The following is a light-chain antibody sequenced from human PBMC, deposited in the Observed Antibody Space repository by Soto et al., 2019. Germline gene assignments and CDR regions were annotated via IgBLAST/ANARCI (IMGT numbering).Light chain of an antibody. J-gene: IGKJ1*01. CDR3: QQYDSTVWT. CDR2: DAS. V-gene: IGKV3-11*01. Sequence: ELVLAQSPAPLSLSPGARAALSCMATQSVSSALARYQQKPGHAPRLLNYDASNSATGIPARFSGSGSGTDFTLTITNLDPEDFSLYYCQQYDSTVWTFGQGTKVDIK. CDR1: QSVSSA.